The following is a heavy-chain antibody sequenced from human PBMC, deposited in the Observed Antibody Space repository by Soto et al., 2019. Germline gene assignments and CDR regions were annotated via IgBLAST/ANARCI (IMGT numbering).Heavy chain of an antibody. Sequence: AASVKVSCKASGGTFSSYAISWVRQAPGQGLAWMGGIIPFFGTAHHAQKFQGRVPITADKSRSPAYLELSSLRSEDTAVYYCARSIGRYSGYGPPASLYYYRMDVWGQGTTVTVSS. CDR2: IIPFFGTA. D-gene: IGHD5-12*01. CDR3: ARSIGRYSGYGPPASLYYYRMDV. CDR1: GGTFSSYA. V-gene: IGHV1-69*06. J-gene: IGHJ6*02.